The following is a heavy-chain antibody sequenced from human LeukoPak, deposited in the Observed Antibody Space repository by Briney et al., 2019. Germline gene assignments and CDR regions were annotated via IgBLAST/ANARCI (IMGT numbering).Heavy chain of an antibody. CDR3: ARSNREAFWSGYELGSYYFDY. CDR2: IYTGGST. D-gene: IGHD3-3*01. CDR1: GGSISSYY. J-gene: IGHJ4*02. V-gene: IGHV4-4*07. Sequence: SETLSLTCTVSGGSISSYYWSWIRQPAGKGLEWIGRIYTGGSTNYNPSLKSRVTMSVDTSKNQFSLKLSSVTAADTAVYYCARSNREAFWSGYELGSYYFDYWGQGTLVTVSS.